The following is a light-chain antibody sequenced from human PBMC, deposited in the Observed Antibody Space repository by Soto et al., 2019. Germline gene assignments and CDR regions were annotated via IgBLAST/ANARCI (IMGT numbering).Light chain of an antibody. Sequence: AIQMTQSPSSLSASVGDRLTITCRASQGIRKELGWYQQKPRKXPKXXIYAASTLQSGVPSRFSGGGSGTDLTITTSSLQPEDFATYYRLQDYNYPRTFGQGTKLDIK. J-gene: IGKJ1*01. CDR3: LQDYNYPRT. CDR2: AAS. V-gene: IGKV1-6*01. CDR1: QGIRKE.